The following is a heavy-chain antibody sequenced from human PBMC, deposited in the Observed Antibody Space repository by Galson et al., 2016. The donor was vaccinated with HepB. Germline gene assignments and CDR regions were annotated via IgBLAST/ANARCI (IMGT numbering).Heavy chain of an antibody. D-gene: IGHD2-2*01. CDR3: ASLWTHARPVDY. V-gene: IGHV4-31*03. CDR1: GGSISSGVYY. Sequence: TLSLTCTVSGGSISSGVYYWSWVRQHPGKGLEWIGYIHYTGGTYYNPSLKSRVTISVDTSKNQFSLKLSSVTAADTAVYYCASLWTHARPVDYWGQGTLVTVSS. CDR2: IHYTGGT. J-gene: IGHJ4*02.